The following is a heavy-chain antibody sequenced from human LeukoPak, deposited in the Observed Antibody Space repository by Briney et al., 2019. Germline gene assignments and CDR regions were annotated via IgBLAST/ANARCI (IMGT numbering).Heavy chain of an antibody. CDR3: ARVDGSGSYLNWFDP. J-gene: IGHJ5*02. Sequence: GGSLRLSCAASGFTFSSYEMNWVRQAPGKGLEWVSYISVSGSAIYYADSVKGRFTISRDNAKNSVYLQMNSLRAEDTAVYYCARVDGSGSYLNWFDPWGQGTLVTVSS. CDR1: GFTFSSYE. D-gene: IGHD3-10*01. CDR2: ISVSGSAI. V-gene: IGHV3-48*03.